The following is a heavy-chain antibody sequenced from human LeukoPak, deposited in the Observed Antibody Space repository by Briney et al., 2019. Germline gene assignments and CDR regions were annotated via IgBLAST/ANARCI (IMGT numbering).Heavy chain of an antibody. CDR2: IYHSGST. J-gene: IGHJ3*01. D-gene: IGHD5-24*01. Sequence: SETLSLTCAASGCSISSGGYAWSWIRQPPGKGLEWIWYIYHSGSTYYNPSLKSRVTISVDRSKKQFSLKLSSVTAADTVVYYCVSKGKDGPRNDAFEFWGQGKLVTVSS. CDR3: VSKGKDGPRNDAFEF. CDR1: GCSISSGGYA. V-gene: IGHV4-30-2*01.